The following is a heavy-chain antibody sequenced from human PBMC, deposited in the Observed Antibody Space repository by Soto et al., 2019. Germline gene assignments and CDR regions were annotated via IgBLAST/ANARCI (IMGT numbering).Heavy chain of an antibody. Sequence: GGSLRLSCAASGFTFSSYAMSWVRQAPGKGLEWVSAISGSGGSTYYADSVKGRFTISRDNSKNTLYLQMNSLRAEDTAVYYCAKLTYYDFWSGYRYYYYMDVWGKGTTVTVSS. CDR1: GFTFSSYA. CDR2: ISGSGGST. J-gene: IGHJ6*03. V-gene: IGHV3-23*01. CDR3: AKLTYYDFWSGYRYYYYMDV. D-gene: IGHD3-3*01.